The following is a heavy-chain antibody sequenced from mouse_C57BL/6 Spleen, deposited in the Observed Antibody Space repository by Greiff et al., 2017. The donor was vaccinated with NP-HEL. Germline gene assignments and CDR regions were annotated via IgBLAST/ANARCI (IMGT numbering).Heavy chain of an antibody. CDR2: ISDGGSYT. Sequence: EVNLVESGGGLVKPGGSLKLSCAASGFTFSSYAMSWVRQTPEKRLEWVATISDGGSYTYYPDNVKGRFTISRDNAKNNLYLQMSHLKSEDTAMYYCARLYYGYDVGFAYWGQGTLVTVSA. V-gene: IGHV5-4*03. D-gene: IGHD2-2*01. J-gene: IGHJ3*01. CDR1: GFTFSSYA. CDR3: ARLYYGYDVGFAY.